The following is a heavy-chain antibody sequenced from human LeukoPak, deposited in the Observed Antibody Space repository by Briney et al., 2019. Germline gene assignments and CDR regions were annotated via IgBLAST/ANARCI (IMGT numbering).Heavy chain of an antibody. D-gene: IGHD1-20*01. Sequence: GGSLRLSCAASGFTFSDYYMSWIRQAPGKGLEWVSYISSSGSTIYYADSVKGRFTISRDNAKNSLYLQMNGLRAEDTAVYYCARAPNWNDVSFDYWGQGTLVTVSS. J-gene: IGHJ4*02. CDR3: ARAPNWNDVSFDY. CDR1: GFTFSDYY. V-gene: IGHV3-11*01. CDR2: ISSSGSTI.